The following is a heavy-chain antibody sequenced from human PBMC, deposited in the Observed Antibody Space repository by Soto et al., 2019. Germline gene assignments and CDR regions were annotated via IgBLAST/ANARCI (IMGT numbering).Heavy chain of an antibody. J-gene: IGHJ1*01. D-gene: IGHD6-19*01. CDR3: ARDGKAVARSADFQH. Sequence: QVQLVQSGAEVKKPGASVKVSCKASGYTFTSYGISWVRQAPGQGLEWMGWISAYNGNTNYAQKLQGRVTMPTDTSTSAAYMELRSLSSDDTAVYYCARDGKAVARSADFQHWGQGTLVTVSS. V-gene: IGHV1-18*01. CDR1: GYTFTSYG. CDR2: ISAYNGNT.